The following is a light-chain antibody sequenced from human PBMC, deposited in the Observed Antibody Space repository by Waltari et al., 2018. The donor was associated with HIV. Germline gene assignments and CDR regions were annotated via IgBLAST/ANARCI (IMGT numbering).Light chain of an antibody. CDR3: QQYYSTPPT. V-gene: IGKV4-1*01. J-gene: IGKJ1*01. CDR1: QNIFYSSKNANY. CDR2: CAS. Sequence: DIVMTQSPHSLALSLCERATINCMSSQNIFYSSKNANYLAWYQQKPGQSPKLLIYCASSRASGVPDRFSGSGSRTDFTLSISSLQSEDVAVYFCQQYYSTPPTFGQGTRVEIK.